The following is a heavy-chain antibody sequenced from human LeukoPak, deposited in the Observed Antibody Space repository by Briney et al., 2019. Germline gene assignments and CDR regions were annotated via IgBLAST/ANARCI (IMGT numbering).Heavy chain of an antibody. J-gene: IGHJ4*02. Sequence: GGSLRLSCTASGFIFGNYWMTWVRQVPGKGLEWVANMNEDGSTKNYVDSVKGRFTISRDNAKNSLYLQMNSLIAEDTAVYYCARDYYDSGGYLVPLGYWGQGALVTVSS. CDR2: MNEDGSTK. CDR3: ARDYYDSGGYLVPLGY. V-gene: IGHV3-7*01. D-gene: IGHD3-22*01. CDR1: GFIFGNYW.